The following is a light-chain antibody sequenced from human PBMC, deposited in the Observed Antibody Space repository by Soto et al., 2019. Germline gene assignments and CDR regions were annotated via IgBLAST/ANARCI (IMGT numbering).Light chain of an antibody. CDR2: AAS. V-gene: IGKV1-39*01. J-gene: IGKJ4*01. CDR3: QQCYSSPLT. CDR1: QTISNY. Sequence: DIQMTQSPSSLSASVGDRVTITCRASQTISNYLNWYQQQPGKAPTLLIYAASSLQRGVPSRFSGRGSGTDFTRTISSLQPEDFATYYCQQCYSSPLTFGGGTKV.